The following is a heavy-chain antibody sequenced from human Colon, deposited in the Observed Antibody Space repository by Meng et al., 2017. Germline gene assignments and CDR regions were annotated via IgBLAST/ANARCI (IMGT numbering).Heavy chain of an antibody. J-gene: IGHJ4*02. D-gene: IGHD1-26*01. CDR3: ARGRGSYSSIDF. Sequence: FPVQGSSPTLVRPSDTLSLPCTLSGGSVSSPSYYWSWIRQTPGKGLEWIGYVYYTGSANYNPSLKSRVTISVDTSKNHFSLNLTSVTAADTAVYYCARGRGSYSSIDFWGQGTLVTVSS. CDR2: VYYTGSA. CDR1: GGSVSSPSYY. V-gene: IGHV4-61*03.